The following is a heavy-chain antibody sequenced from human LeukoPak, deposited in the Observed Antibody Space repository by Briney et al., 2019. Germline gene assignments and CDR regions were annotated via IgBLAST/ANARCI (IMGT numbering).Heavy chain of an antibody. D-gene: IGHD3-10*01. CDR1: GGTFSSYA. V-gene: IGHV1-69*05. Sequence: SVKVSCKASGGTFSSYAISWVRQAPGQGLEWMGGIIPSFGTANYAQKFQGRVTITTDESTSTAYMELSSLRSEDTAVYYCAIPKFGELFPSYYYMDVWGKGTTVTVSS. CDR2: IIPSFGTA. J-gene: IGHJ6*03. CDR3: AIPKFGELFPSYYYMDV.